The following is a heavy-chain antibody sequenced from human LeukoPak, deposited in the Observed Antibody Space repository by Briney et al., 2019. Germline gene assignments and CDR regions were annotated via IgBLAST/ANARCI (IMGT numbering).Heavy chain of an antibody. CDR1: VFTFSSYS. CDR3: AREYCSGGSCRFDY. V-gene: IGHV3-21*01. Sequence: GGSLRLSCAASVFTFSSYSMNWVRQAPGKGLEWVSSISRSSYIYYADSVKGRFTISRDNAKNSLHLQMNSLGAEDTAVYYCAREYCSGGSCRFDYWGQGTLVTVSS. CDR2: ISRSSYI. D-gene: IGHD2-15*01. J-gene: IGHJ4*02.